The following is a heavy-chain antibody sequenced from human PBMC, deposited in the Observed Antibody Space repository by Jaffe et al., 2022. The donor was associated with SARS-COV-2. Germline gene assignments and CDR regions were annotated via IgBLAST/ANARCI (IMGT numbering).Heavy chain of an antibody. J-gene: IGHJ4*02. D-gene: IGHD3-10*01. Sequence: EVQLVESGGGLVQPGGSLRLSCAASGFTFSSYAMSWVRQAPGKGLEWVSAFGGSGGSPYYADSVRGRFTISRDNSKNTLYLQMNSLRAEDTAIYYCAKDLGYYGSGPDYWGQGTLVTVSS. CDR1: GFTFSSYA. V-gene: IGHV3-23*04. CDR2: FGGSGGSP. CDR3: AKDLGYYGSGPDY.